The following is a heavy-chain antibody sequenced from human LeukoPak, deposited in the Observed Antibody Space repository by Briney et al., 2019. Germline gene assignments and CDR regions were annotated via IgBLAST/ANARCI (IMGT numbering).Heavy chain of an antibody. D-gene: IGHD1-26*01. Sequence: PSQTLSLTCTVSGGSISSGSYYWSWIRQPAGKGLEWIGRIYTSGSTNYNPSLKSRVTISVDTSKTQFSLKLSSVTAADTAVYYCAREVGSSRNTGPLFIVDYWGQGTLVTVSS. V-gene: IGHV4-61*02. CDR3: AREVGSSRNTGPLFIVDY. CDR1: GGSISSGSYY. J-gene: IGHJ4*02. CDR2: IYTSGST.